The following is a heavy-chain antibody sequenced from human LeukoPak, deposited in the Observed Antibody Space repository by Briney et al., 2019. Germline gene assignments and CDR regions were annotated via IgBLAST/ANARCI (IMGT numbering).Heavy chain of an antibody. Sequence: GESLKISCKGSGYSFTSYWIGWVRQMPGKGLEWMGIIYPGDSDTTYSPSFQGQVTISADKSISTAYLQWSSLKASDTAMYYCARQGYSYGYWFDPWGQGTLVTVSS. CDR2: IYPGDSDT. CDR1: GYSFTSYW. CDR3: ARQGYSYGYWFDP. V-gene: IGHV5-51*01. J-gene: IGHJ5*02. D-gene: IGHD5-18*01.